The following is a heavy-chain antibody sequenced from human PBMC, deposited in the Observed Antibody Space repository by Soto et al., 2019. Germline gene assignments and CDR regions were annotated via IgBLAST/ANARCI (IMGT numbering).Heavy chain of an antibody. CDR2: IYYSGST. J-gene: IGHJ4*02. V-gene: IGHV4-39*01. D-gene: IGHD5-12*01. CDR3: ARHGGSGYDYFDY. CDR1: GGSISSSSYY. Sequence: TLSLTCTVSGGSISSSSYYWGWIRQPPGKGLEWIGSIYYSGSTYYNPSLKSRVTISVDTSKNQFSLKLSSVTAADTAVYYCARHGGSGYDYFDYWGQGTQVTVSS.